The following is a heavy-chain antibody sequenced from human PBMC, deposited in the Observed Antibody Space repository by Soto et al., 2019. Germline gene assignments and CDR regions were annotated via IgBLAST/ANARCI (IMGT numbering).Heavy chain of an antibody. CDR3: ARDILVVPAARSYCMDV. Sequence: QVQLQESGPGLVKPSQTLSLTCTVSGGSISSGGYYWSWIRQHPGKGLEWIGYISYSGSTYSNPSLNIRVIISGDTTNKQFYLKLSSVAAADTAVYYCARDILVVPAARSYCMDVWGQGTTVTVSS. J-gene: IGHJ6*02. V-gene: IGHV4-31*03. CDR2: ISYSGST. D-gene: IGHD2-2*01. CDR1: GGSISSGGYY.